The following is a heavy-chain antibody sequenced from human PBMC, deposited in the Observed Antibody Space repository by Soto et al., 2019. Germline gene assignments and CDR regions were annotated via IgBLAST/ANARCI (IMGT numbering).Heavy chain of an antibody. CDR1: GYTFTSYA. CDR3: ARGFPLGFDP. D-gene: IGHD3-3*01. CDR2: INAGNGNT. Sequence: QVQLVQSGAEEKKPGATVKVSCKASGYTFTSYAMDWVRQAPGQRLEWMGWINAGNGNTKYSQKFQGRVTITRDTSATTAYMELSSLRSEDTAVYYCARGFPLGFDPWGQGPLVTVSS. J-gene: IGHJ5*02. V-gene: IGHV1-3*05.